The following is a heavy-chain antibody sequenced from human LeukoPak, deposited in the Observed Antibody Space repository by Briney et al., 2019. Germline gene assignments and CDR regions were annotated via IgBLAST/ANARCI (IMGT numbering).Heavy chain of an antibody. D-gene: IGHD3-10*01. CDR3: ARSFGYLYNWFDP. Sequence: SETLSLTCTVSGGSISSGDYYWGWIRQPPGKGLEWIGYIYYSGSTYYNPSLKSRVTISVGTSKNQFSLKLSSVTAADTAVYYCARSFGYLYNWFDPWGQGTLVTVSS. J-gene: IGHJ5*02. V-gene: IGHV4-30-4*01. CDR1: GGSISSGDYY. CDR2: IYYSGST.